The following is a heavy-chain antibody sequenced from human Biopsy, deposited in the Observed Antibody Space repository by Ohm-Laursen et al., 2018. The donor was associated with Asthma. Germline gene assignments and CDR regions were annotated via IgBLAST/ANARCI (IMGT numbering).Heavy chain of an antibody. CDR1: GFTFSSYS. D-gene: IGHD6-13*01. J-gene: IGHJ4*02. Sequence: SLRLSCAASGFTFSSYSMNWVRQAPGKGLEWVAVITFDGSTQHYGDSVKGRFTISRDNSKNMLFLQMNSLRAEDTAVYYCPRDTLGYYFDIWGQGTQVTVSS. CDR2: ITFDGSTQ. CDR3: PRDTLGYYFDI. V-gene: IGHV3-30*03.